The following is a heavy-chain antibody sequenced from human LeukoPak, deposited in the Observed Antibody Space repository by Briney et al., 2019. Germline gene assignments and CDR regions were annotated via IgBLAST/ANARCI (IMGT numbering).Heavy chain of an antibody. J-gene: IGHJ6*02. Sequence: SVKVSCKASGGTFSSYAISWVRQAPGQGLEWMGRIIPILGIANYAQKFQGRVTITADKSTSTAYMELSSLRSEDTAVYYCASMAAAGTWFGRYYGMDVWGQGTTVTVSS. CDR3: ASMAAAGTWFGRYYGMDV. CDR1: GGTFSSYA. CDR2: IIPILGIA. V-gene: IGHV1-69*04. D-gene: IGHD6-13*01.